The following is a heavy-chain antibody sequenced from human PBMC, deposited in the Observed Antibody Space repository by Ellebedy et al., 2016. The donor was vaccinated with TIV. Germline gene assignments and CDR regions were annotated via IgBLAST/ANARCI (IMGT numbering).Heavy chain of an antibody. D-gene: IGHD3-10*01. V-gene: IGHV5-51*01. Sequence: GESLKISCRGSGYKLTNYWIGWVRQMPGKGLEWIGIIYPGDSNTMYSPSFQGQVTISADKSISTAYLQWSSLKASDTAMYFCARHLGSGSHFDDWGQGTLVTVSS. J-gene: IGHJ4*02. CDR1: GYKLTNYW. CDR3: ARHLGSGSHFDD. CDR2: IYPGDSNT.